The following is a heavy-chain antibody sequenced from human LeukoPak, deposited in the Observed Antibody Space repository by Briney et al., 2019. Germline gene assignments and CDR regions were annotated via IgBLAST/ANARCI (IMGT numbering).Heavy chain of an antibody. CDR2: IKSKTDGGTT. CDR3: TTGPHDYGSGTYYH. D-gene: IGHD3-10*01. CDR1: GFTFSNAW. V-gene: IGHV3-15*01. Sequence: GALRLSCAASGFTFSNAWMSWVRQAPGKGLEWVGRIKSKTDGGTTDYAAPVKGRFTISRDYSKKTLNVKMHSMKPEDTAVYYCTTGPHDYGSGTYYHWGQGTLVTVSS. J-gene: IGHJ4*02.